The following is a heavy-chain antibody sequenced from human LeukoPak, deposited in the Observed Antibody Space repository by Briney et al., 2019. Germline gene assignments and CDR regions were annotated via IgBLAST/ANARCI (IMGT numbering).Heavy chain of an antibody. CDR1: GFTFSAYS. J-gene: IGHJ5*02. D-gene: IGHD2-15*01. V-gene: IGHV3-21*01. Sequence: GGSLRLSCAASGFTFSAYSMNWVRQAPGKGLEWISSISSSSTYIYYADSVKGRFTISRDNAKNSLYLQMSSLRAEDTAVYSCARGADGVSSNSRGWFDPWGQGTLVTVSS. CDR2: ISSSSTYI. CDR3: ARGADGVSSNSRGWFDP.